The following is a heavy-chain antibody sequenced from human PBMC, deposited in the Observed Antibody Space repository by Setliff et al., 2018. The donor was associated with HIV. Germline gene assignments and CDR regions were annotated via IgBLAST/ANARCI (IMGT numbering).Heavy chain of an antibody. CDR2: INHSGST. Sequence: SETLSLTCAVYGGSFSGYYWSWIRQPPGKGLEWIGEINHSGSTNYNPSLKSRVTISVDTSKNRLSLKLSSVTAADTAVYYCARDRGRRGQLWLHFDYWGLGTLVTVSS. D-gene: IGHD5-18*01. CDR1: GGSFSGYY. CDR3: ARDRGRRGQLWLHFDY. V-gene: IGHV4-34*01. J-gene: IGHJ4*02.